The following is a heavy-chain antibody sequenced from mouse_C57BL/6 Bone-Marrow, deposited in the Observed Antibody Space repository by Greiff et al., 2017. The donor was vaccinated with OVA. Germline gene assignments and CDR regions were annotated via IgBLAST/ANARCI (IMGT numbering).Heavy chain of an antibody. V-gene: IGHV1-81*01. CDR3: ARGDWCAY. J-gene: IGHJ3*01. Sequence: VQLQQSGAELARPGASVKLSCKASGYTFTSYGISWVKQRTGQGLEWIGEIYPRSGNTYYNEKFKGKATLTADKSSSTAYMERRSLTSEDSAVYFCARGDWCAYWGQGTLVTVSA. CDR2: IYPRSGNT. CDR1: GYTFTSYG.